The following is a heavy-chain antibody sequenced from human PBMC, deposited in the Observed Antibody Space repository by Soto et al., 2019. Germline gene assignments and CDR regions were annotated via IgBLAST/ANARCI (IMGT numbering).Heavy chain of an antibody. CDR2: IYYNGNT. V-gene: IGHV4-59*01. Sequence: SETLSLTCTVSGGSISSDYWTLIRQPPGERLEWIGYIYYNGNTNYNSSLKSRVTISIDTSKNQFSLKLNSVTAADTAVYFCARLAYSSGFTFDYWGRGTLVTVSS. D-gene: IGHD5-18*01. CDR1: GGSISSDY. J-gene: IGHJ4*02. CDR3: ARLAYSSGFTFDY.